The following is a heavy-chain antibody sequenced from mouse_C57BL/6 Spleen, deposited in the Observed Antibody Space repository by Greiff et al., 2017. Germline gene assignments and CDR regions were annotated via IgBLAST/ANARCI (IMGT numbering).Heavy chain of an antibody. J-gene: IGHJ4*01. CDR2: IDPSDSET. Sequence: QVQLKQPGAELVRPGSSVKLSCKASGYTFTSYWMHWVKQRPIQGLEWIGNIDPSDSETHYNQKFKDKATLTVNKSSSTAYMQLSSLTSEDSAVYYCARKSYLYAMDYWGQGTSVTVSS. V-gene: IGHV1-52*01. CDR3: ARKSYLYAMDY. CDR1: GYTFTSYW. D-gene: IGHD2-12*01.